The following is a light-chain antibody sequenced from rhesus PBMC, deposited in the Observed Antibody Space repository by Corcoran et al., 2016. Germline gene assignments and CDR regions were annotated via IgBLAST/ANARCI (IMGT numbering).Light chain of an antibody. J-gene: IGLJ1*01. CDR2: DVN. V-gene: IGLV2-32*01. Sequence: QAALTQPRSVSGSPGQSVTISCTGTSSDIGGYNYVSWYQQHPGTAPKLMIYDVNKRPSGVSDRFSGSKSGNTASLTISGLQAEDAADYYCCSYAGNYTYIFGDGTRLTVL. CDR1: SSDIGGYNY. CDR3: CSYAGNYTYI.